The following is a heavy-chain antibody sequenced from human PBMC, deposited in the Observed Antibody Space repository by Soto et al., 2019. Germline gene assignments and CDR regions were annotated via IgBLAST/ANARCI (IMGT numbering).Heavy chain of an antibody. CDR2: IYHSGST. D-gene: IGHD3-10*01. CDR3: ARSSVSGFGELFRPPYYYGMGV. J-gene: IGHJ6*02. Sequence: PSETLSLTXAVSGGSISSGGYSWSWIRQPPGKGLEWIGYIYHSGSTYYNPSLKSRVTISVDRSKNQFSLKLSSVTAADTAVYYCARSSVSGFGELFRPPYYYGMGVWGQGTTVTVSS. V-gene: IGHV4-30-2*01. CDR1: GGSISSGGYS.